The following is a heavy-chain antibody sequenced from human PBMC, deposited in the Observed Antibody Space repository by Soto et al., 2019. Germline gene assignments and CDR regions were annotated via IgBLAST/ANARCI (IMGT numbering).Heavy chain of an antibody. CDR1: GFTFISYE. CDR3: ARATYGSGSYSVYYGMDV. D-gene: IGHD3-10*01. J-gene: IGHJ6*02. CDR2: ISSSGSTI. Sequence: LRLSCAASGFTFISYEMNWVRQSPGKGLECVSYISSSGSTIYYADSVKGRFTISRDNAKNSLYLQMNSLRAEDTAVYYCARATYGSGSYSVYYGMDVWGQGTTVTVSS. V-gene: IGHV3-48*03.